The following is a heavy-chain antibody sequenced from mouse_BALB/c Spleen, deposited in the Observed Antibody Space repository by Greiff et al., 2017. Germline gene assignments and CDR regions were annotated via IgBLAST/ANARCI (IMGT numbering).Heavy chain of an antibody. CDR3: ARGPAWFAY. CDR2: INPANGNT. Sequence: VQLQQSGAELVKPGASVKLSCKASGYTFTSYYMYWVKQRPGQGLEWIGEINPANGNTKYDPKFQGKATITADTSSNTAYLQLSSLTSEDTAVYYCARGPAWFAYWGQGTLVTVSA. V-gene: IGHV14-3*02. J-gene: IGHJ3*01. CDR1: GYTFTSYY.